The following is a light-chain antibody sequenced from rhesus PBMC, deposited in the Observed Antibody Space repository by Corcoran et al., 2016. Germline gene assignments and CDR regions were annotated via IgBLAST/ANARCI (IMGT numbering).Light chain of an antibody. CDR2: AAA. Sequence: DIQMTQSPSSLSASVGDRVTITCQASQGISSWLAWNPQKPGKAPKLLFYAAASLESGVPSRFSGSGSGTDFTLTISSLQPEDVATYYCQQHNSYPYSFGQGTKVEIK. J-gene: IGKJ2*01. CDR3: QQHNSYPYS. V-gene: IGKV1-33*02. CDR1: QGISSW.